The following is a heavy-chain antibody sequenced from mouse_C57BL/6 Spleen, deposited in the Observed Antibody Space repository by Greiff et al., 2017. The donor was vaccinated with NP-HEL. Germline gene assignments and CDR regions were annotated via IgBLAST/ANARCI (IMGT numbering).Heavy chain of an antibody. D-gene: IGHD1-1*01. CDR1: GFTFSSYT. V-gene: IGHV5-9*01. CDR2: ISGGGGNT. CDR3: ARFPDYYGSSWYFDV. Sequence: EVMLVESGGGLVKPGGSLKLSCAASGFTFSSYTMSWVRQTPEKRLEWVATISGGGGNTYYPDSVKGRFTISRDNAKNTLYLQMSSLRSEDTALYYCARFPDYYGSSWYFDVWGTGTTVTVSS. J-gene: IGHJ1*03.